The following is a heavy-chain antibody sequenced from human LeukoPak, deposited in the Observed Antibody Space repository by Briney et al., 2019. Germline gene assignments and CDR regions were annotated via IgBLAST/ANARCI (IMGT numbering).Heavy chain of an antibody. D-gene: IGHD3-9*01. Sequence: SETLSLTCTVSGGSISSYYWSWIRQPPGKGLEWIGYIYYSGSTNYNPSLKSRVTISVDTSKNQFSLKLSSVTAADTAVYYCARHEGSSYYDILTGYYDGKFDYWGQGTLVTVSS. CDR2: IYYSGST. CDR1: GGSISSYY. CDR3: ARHEGSSYYDILTGYYDGKFDY. J-gene: IGHJ4*02. V-gene: IGHV4-59*08.